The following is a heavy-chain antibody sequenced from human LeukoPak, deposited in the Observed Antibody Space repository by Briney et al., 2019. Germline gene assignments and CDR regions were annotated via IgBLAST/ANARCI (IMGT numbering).Heavy chain of an antibody. CDR1: GGSISSYY. D-gene: IGHD3-22*01. CDR2: ISYSGST. V-gene: IGHV4-59*01. CDR3: AREPGFDSSGYLNWFDP. Sequence: SETLSLTCTLSGGSISSYYWSWIRQPPGKGLEWIACISYSGSTKYHPSLKSRVTISVDTSKNQLSLKLSSVTAADTAVYYCAREPGFDSSGYLNWFDPWGQGTLVTVSS. J-gene: IGHJ5*02.